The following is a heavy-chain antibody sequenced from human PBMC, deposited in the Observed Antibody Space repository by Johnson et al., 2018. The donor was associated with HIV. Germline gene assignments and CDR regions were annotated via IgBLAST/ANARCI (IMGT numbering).Heavy chain of an antibody. CDR2: IRYDGSNQ. Sequence: VQLVESGGGVVQPGGSLRLSCAASRFTFSTYGMHWVRQAPGKGLEWVAFIRYDGSNQYYADSVQGRFTISRDNSKNTLYLQMNSLRAEETAVYYCAKAFPYCTGGSCYPHRSPHDAFDIWGQGTMVTVSS. CDR1: RFTFSTYG. J-gene: IGHJ3*02. V-gene: IGHV3-30*02. D-gene: IGHD2-15*01. CDR3: AKAFPYCTGGSCYPHRSPHDAFDI.